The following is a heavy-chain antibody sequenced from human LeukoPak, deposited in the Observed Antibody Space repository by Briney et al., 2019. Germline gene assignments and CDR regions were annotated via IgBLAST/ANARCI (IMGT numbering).Heavy chain of an antibody. CDR2: IYYSGST. CDR1: GVSISSGDYY. V-gene: IGHV4-30-4*01. Sequence: SSETLSLTCTVSGVSISSGDYYWSWIRQPPGKGLEWIGYIYYSGSTYYNPSLKSRVTISVDTSKNQFSLKLSSVTAADTAVYYCASPRLGEYYFDYWGQGTLVTVSS. D-gene: IGHD3-16*01. CDR3: ASPRLGEYYFDY. J-gene: IGHJ4*02.